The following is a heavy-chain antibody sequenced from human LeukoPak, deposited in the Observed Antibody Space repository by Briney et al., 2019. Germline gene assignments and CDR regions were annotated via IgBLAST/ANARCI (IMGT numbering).Heavy chain of an antibody. CDR1: GFTFSSYG. D-gene: IGHD2-15*01. CDR3: AKDSVGYCSGGSCYSGLNYYYYYMDV. Sequence: GGSLRLSCAASGFTFSSYGMHWVRQAPGKGLEWVAVISYDGSNKYYADSVKGRFTISRDNSKNTLYLQMNSLRAEDTAVYYCAKDSVGYCSGGSCYSGLNYYYYYMDVWGKGTTVTISS. V-gene: IGHV3-30*18. CDR2: ISYDGSNK. J-gene: IGHJ6*03.